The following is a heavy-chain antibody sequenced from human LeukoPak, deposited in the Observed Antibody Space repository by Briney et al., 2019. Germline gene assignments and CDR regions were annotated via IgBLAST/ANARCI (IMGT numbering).Heavy chain of an antibody. J-gene: IGHJ4*02. Sequence: PSETLSLTCTVSGVSMSSNPYYWGWIRQPPGKGLEWIGSIYYSGSTYYNPSLKSRVTISVDTSNNQFSLKLTSVTAADTAVYYCAKSGGYGLIDYWGQGTLVTVSS. V-gene: IGHV4-39*01. CDR2: IYYSGST. D-gene: IGHD1-26*01. CDR1: GVSMSSNPYY. CDR3: AKSGGYGLIDY.